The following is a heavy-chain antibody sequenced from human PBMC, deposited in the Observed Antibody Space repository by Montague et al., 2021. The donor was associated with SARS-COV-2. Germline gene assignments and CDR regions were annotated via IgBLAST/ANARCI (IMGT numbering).Heavy chain of an antibody. J-gene: IGHJ5*02. CDR1: GFTFSAYT. V-gene: IGHV3-30*04. CDR2: ISHDGSNK. D-gene: IGHD3-10*01. CDR3: ARERAITMVRGVIRPTKWFDP. Sequence: SLRLSCAASGFTFSAYTIHWVRQAPGKGLEWVALISHDGSNKYYADSVKGRFTISRDNSKNTLYVQMNSLRAGDTAVYYCARERAITMVRGVIRPTKWFDPWGQGTLVTVSS.